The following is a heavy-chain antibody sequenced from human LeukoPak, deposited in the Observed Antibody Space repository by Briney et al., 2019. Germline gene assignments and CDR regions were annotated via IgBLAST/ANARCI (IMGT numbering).Heavy chain of an antibody. CDR2: ISDDGSNT. J-gene: IGHJ3*01. CDR3: AKDQRRSTWNYGDALDF. V-gene: IGHV3-30*06. CDR1: GFTLRSYS. D-gene: IGHD1-7*01. Sequence: GKSLRLSCAASGFTLRSYSMHWVRQAPGKGLEWVAVISDDGSNTYYAYSVKGRFTISRDNSKNTVYLQMNSLRAEDTAVYYCAKDQRRSTWNYGDALDFWGQGTMVFVSS.